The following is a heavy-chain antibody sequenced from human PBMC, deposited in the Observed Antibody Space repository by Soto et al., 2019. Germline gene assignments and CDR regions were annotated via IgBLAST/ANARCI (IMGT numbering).Heavy chain of an antibody. CDR2: ISAYNGNT. CDR3: ARDGFFGGFITDFYYDMDV. J-gene: IGHJ6*04. V-gene: IGHV1-18*01. CDR1: GYTFTSYG. Sequence: ASVKVSCKASGYTFTSYGISWVRQAPGQGLEWMGWISAYNGNTNYAQKLQGRVTMTTDTSTSTAYMELRSLRSDDTAVYYCARDGFFGGFITDFYYDMDVWGKGTTVTVSS. D-gene: IGHD3-3*01.